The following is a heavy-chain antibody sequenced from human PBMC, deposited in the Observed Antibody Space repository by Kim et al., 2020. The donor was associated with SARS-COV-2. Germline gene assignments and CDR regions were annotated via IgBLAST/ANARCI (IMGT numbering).Heavy chain of an antibody. V-gene: IGHV3-30*18. D-gene: IGHD5-18*01. CDR1: GFTFSSYG. CDR3: AKDQDRGYSYGWVYYYYGMDV. Sequence: GGSLRLSCAASGFTFSSYGMHWVRQAPGKGLEWVAVISYDGSNKYYADSVKGRFTISRDNSKHTLYLQMNSLRAEDTAVYYCAKDQDRGYSYGWVYYYYGMDVWGQGTTFTVSS. J-gene: IGHJ6*01. CDR2: ISYDGSNK.